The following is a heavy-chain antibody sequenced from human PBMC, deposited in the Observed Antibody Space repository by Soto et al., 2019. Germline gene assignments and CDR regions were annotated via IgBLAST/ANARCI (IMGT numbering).Heavy chain of an antibody. J-gene: IGHJ4*02. CDR1: GYTFTSYA. V-gene: IGHV1-3*01. CDR3: AKDYYDSSGYIPPALLFDS. CDR2: INAGNGNT. Sequence: QVQLVQSGAEVKKPGASVKVSCKASGYTFTSYAMHWVRQAPGQRLEWMGWINAGNGNTKYSQKFQGRVTITRDTSASTAYMELSSLRSEDTAVYYCAKDYYDSSGYIPPALLFDSWGQGTLVTVSS. D-gene: IGHD3-22*01.